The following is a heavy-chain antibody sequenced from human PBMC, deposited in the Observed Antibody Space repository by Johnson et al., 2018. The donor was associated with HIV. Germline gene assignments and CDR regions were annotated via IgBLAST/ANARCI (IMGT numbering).Heavy chain of an antibody. CDR1: GFTFSDHY. Sequence: VQLVESGGGLVQPGGSLRLSCAASGFTFSDHYMSWIRQAPGKGLEWVSVIYSGGSTYYADSVKGRFTISRDNSKNTLYLQMNSLRTEDTAVYYCAKPRIQLWLGDAFDIWGQGTMVTVSS. CDR2: IYSGGST. D-gene: IGHD5-18*01. J-gene: IGHJ3*02. CDR3: AKPRIQLWLGDAFDI. V-gene: IGHV3-66*02.